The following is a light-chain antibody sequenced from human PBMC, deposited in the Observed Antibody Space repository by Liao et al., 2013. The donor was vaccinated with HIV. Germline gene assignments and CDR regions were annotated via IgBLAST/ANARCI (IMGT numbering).Light chain of an antibody. J-gene: IGLJ2*01. CDR1: NIGSKS. V-gene: IGLV3-21*01. CDR3: QAWDSSAVT. CDR2: HDS. Sequence: SYELTQPPSVSAAPGETARITCGENNIGSKSVHWYQLKPGQAPVMVISHDSERPSGIPERFSGSNSGNTATLTISRVEAGDEADYYCQAWDSSAVTFGGGTKLTVL.